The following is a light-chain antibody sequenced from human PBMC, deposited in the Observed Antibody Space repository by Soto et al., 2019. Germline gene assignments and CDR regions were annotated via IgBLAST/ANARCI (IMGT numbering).Light chain of an antibody. CDR1: QSVSKF. Sequence: EIVLTQSPATLSLSPGERVTLSCRASQSVSKFLAWYQQRPGQAPGLLMYDVSNRATGIPARFSGSGSETDFTLTISGLEPEAVAVYYCQHRSNFGPGTKVDIK. V-gene: IGKV3-11*01. CDR3: QHRSN. J-gene: IGKJ3*01. CDR2: DVS.